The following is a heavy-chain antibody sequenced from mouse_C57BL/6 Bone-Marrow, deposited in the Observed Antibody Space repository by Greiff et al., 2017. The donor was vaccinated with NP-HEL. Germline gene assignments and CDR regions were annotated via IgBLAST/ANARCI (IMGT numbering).Heavy chain of an antibody. CDR3: ASQDSSPFFDY. CDR1: GYTFTSYW. J-gene: IGHJ2*01. V-gene: IGHV1-7*01. Sequence: VQVVESGAELAKPGASVKLSCKASGYTFTSYWMHWVKQRPGQGLEWIGYINPSSGYTKYNQKFKDKATLTADKFSSTAYMQLSSLTYEDSAVYYCASQDSSPFFDYWGQGTTLTVSS. CDR2: INPSSGYT. D-gene: IGHD3-2*02.